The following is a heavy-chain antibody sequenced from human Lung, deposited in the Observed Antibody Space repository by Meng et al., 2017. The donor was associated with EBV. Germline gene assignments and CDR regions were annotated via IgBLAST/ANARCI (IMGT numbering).Heavy chain of an antibody. J-gene: IGHJ5*02. Sequence: QGQRPGSGPMHGNPSTPLSPPSTVPGGSIRFGDYYGSWIRQPPGKGLEWIGYIYDSGSTSYNPSLMSRVTISVDTSRNQFSLKLTSVTAADTAVYYCAREYSSSSGLPGPWGQGTLVTVSS. CDR3: AREYSSSSGLPGP. V-gene: IGHV4-30-4*08. CDR2: IYDSGST. CDR1: GGSIRFGDYY. D-gene: IGHD6-6*01.